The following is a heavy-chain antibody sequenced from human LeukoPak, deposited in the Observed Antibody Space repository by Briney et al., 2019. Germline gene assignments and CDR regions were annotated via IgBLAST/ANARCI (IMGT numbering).Heavy chain of an antibody. CDR3: TKLKGWYGEGFFDY. V-gene: IGHV3-53*01. CDR1: GLTVSSNY. J-gene: IGHJ4*02. D-gene: IGHD6-19*01. CDR2: LYSGGAT. Sequence: GGSLRLSCAASGLTVSSNYMSWVRQPAGKGLEWVSVLYSGGATFYADSVKGRFTISRDTSKNPLYLQMSDLRADDPDVYYCTKLKGWYGEGFFDYWGQGTLVTVSS.